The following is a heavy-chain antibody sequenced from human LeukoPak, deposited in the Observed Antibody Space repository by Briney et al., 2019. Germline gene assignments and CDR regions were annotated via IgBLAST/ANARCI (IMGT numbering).Heavy chain of an antibody. CDR1: GGTFSSYA. D-gene: IGHD3-22*01. V-gene: IGHV1-69*04. CDR3: ARGPTYYYDSSGYAEFDY. J-gene: IGHJ4*02. Sequence: GASVKVSCKASGGTFSSYAISWVRQAPGQGLEWMGRIIPILGIANYAQKFQGRVTITADKSTSTAYMELSSLRSEDTAVYYCARGPTYYYDSSGYAEFDYWGQGTLVTVSS. CDR2: IIPILGIA.